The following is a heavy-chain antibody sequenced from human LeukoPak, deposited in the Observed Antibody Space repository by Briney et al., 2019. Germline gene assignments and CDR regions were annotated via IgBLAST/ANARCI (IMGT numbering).Heavy chain of an antibody. J-gene: IGHJ4*02. CDR2: IYYSGST. CDR3: ARTGRFLEWFGPLEGSDY. D-gene: IGHD3-3*01. Sequence: SQTLSLTCTVSGGSISSGDYYWRWIRQPPGKGLEWIGYIYYSGSTYYNPSLKSRVTISVDTSKNQFSLKLSSVTAADTAVYYCARTGRFLEWFGPLEGSDYWGQGTLVTVSS. CDR1: GGSISSGDYY. V-gene: IGHV4-30-4*08.